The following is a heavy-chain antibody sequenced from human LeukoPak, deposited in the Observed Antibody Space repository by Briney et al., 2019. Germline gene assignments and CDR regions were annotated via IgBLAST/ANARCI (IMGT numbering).Heavy chain of an antibody. J-gene: IGHJ4*02. D-gene: IGHD3-22*01. CDR1: GFTFSSYG. V-gene: IGHV3-30*05. Sequence: GGSLRLSCAASGFTFSSYGLHWGRQAPGKGLEWVAVISYDGSNNYFEDSVKGRFTISRDNSKNTLYLQMNSLRADGTAVYYCARRNHDDSKKIDYWGQGTLVTVSS. CDR3: ARRNHDDSKKIDY. CDR2: ISYDGSNN.